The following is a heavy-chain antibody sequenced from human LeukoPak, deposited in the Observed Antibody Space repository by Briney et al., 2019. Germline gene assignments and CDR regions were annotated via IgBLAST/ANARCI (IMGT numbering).Heavy chain of an antibody. CDR1: GYTFTSYY. CDR3: ARADYGDYGGGDY. V-gene: IGHV1-69*13. J-gene: IGHJ4*02. D-gene: IGHD4-17*01. Sequence: SVKVSCKASGYTFTSYYMHWVRQAPGQGLEWMGGIIPIFGTANYAQKFQGRVTITADESTSTAYMELSSLRSEDTAVYYCARADYGDYGGGDYWGQGTLVTVSS. CDR2: IIPIFGTA.